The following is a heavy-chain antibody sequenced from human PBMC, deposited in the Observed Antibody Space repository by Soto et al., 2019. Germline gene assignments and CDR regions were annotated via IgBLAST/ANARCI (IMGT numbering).Heavy chain of an antibody. Sequence: QVQLVQSGAEVKKPGASVKVSCKASGYTFTGYYMHWVRQAPGQGPEWLGWINPNSGGTNYAQKFQGWVTMTRDTSISTAYMELSRLRSDDTAVYYCARSGPQFTYYYGMDVWGQGTTVTVSS. V-gene: IGHV1-2*04. CDR2: INPNSGGT. D-gene: IGHD7-27*01. J-gene: IGHJ6*02. CDR3: ARSGPQFTYYYGMDV. CDR1: GYTFTGYY.